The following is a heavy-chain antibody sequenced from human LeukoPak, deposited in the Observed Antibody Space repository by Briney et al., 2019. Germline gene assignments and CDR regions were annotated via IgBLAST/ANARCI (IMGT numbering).Heavy chain of an antibody. V-gene: IGHV3-74*01. CDR1: GYTFSSYW. CDR3: ARDRNPFGSGSRIDY. D-gene: IGHD3-10*01. J-gene: IGHJ4*02. Sequence: GGSLRLSCAASGYTFSSYWMHWVRQAPGKGLVWVSRINSDGSSTSYADSVKGRFTISRDNARNTLYLQMNSLRAEDTAVYYCARDRNPFGSGSRIDYWGQGTLVTVSS. CDR2: INSDGSST.